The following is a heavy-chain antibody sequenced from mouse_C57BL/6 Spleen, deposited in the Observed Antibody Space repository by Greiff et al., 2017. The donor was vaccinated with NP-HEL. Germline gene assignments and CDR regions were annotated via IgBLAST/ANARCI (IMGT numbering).Heavy chain of an antibody. CDR3: ATGGWLLQGNYFDY. CDR1: GFTFSDYG. J-gene: IGHJ2*01. Sequence: EVKLMESGGGLVKPGGSLKLSCAASGFTFSDYGMHWVRQAPEKGLEWVAYISSGSSTIYYADTVKGRFTISRDNAKNTLFLQMTSLRSEDTAMYYCATGGWLLQGNYFDYWGQGTTLTVSS. V-gene: IGHV5-17*01. CDR2: ISSGSSTI. D-gene: IGHD2-3*01.